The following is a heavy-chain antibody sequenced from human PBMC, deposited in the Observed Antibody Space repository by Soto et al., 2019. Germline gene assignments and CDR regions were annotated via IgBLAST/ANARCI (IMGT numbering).Heavy chain of an antibody. CDR1: GGTFSSYA. V-gene: IGHV1-69*06. J-gene: IGHJ3*02. D-gene: IGHD3-16*02. Sequence: ASVKVSCKASGGTFSSYAISWVRQAPGQGLEWMGGIIPIFGTANYAQKFQGRVTITADKSTSTAYMELSSLRSEDTAVYYCARGTYYDSVWGSYRPTLDAFDIWGQGTMVTVSS. CDR2: IIPIFGTA. CDR3: ARGTYYDSVWGSYRPTLDAFDI.